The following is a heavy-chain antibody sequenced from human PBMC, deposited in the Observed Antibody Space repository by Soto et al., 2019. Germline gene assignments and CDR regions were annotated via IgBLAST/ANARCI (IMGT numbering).Heavy chain of an antibody. CDR1: GYTFTSYG. Sequence: ASVKVSCKASGYTFTSYGISWVRQAPGQGLEWMGWINPNSGGINYAQKFQGWVTMTRDTSISTAYMELSRLRSDDTAVYYCARDPGDLFGVVTLLPPNSGMDVWGQGTTVTSP. J-gene: IGHJ6*02. D-gene: IGHD3-3*01. CDR3: ARDPGDLFGVVTLLPPNSGMDV. V-gene: IGHV1-2*04. CDR2: INPNSGGI.